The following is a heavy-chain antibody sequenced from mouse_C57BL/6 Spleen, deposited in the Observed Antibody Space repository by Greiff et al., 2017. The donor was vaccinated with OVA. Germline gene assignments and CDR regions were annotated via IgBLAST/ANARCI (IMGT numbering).Heavy chain of an antibody. D-gene: IGHD2-2*01. CDR3: ARGGLRYYFDY. J-gene: IGHJ2*02. CDR2: INPSNGGT. V-gene: IGHV1-53*01. Sequence: VHLQQSGAELVKPGASVKLSCKASGYTFTSYWMHWVKQRPGQGLEWIGNINPSNGGTNYNEKFKSKATLTVDKSSSTAYMQLSSLTSEDSAVYYCARGGLRYYFDYWGQGTSLTVSS. CDR1: GYTFTSYW.